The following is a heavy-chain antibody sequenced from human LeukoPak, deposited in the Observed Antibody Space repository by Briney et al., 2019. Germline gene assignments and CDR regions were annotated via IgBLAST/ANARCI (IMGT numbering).Heavy chain of an antibody. CDR1: GGSISSGSYS. V-gene: IGHV4-39*01. J-gene: IGHJ4*02. CDR2: IHYTGGT. CDR3: ARPRLPGSLLYFDY. D-gene: IGHD3-10*01. Sequence: PSETLSLTCTVSGGSISSGSYSWVWIRQPPGKGLEWIGSIHYTGGTFYNPSLKSRVTMSVDTSKNQFSLNLSSVTAADTAVYYCARPRLPGSLLYFDYWGQGTLLTVSS.